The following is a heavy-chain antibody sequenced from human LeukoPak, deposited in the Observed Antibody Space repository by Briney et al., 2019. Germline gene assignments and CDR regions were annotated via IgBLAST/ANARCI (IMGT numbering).Heavy chain of an antibody. D-gene: IGHD6-19*01. Sequence: GGSLRLSCAASGFTFSSYAMSWVRQAPGEGLEWVSAISGSGGSTYYADSVKGRFTISRDNSKNTLYLQMNSLRAEDTAVYYCAKSECLVPEYFDYWGQGTLVTVSS. V-gene: IGHV3-23*01. CDR1: GFTFSSYA. CDR2: ISGSGGST. CDR3: AKSECLVPEYFDY. J-gene: IGHJ4*02.